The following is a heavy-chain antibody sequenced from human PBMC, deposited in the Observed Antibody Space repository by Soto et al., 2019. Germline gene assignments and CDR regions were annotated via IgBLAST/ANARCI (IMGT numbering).Heavy chain of an antibody. V-gene: IGHV1-2*02. CDR1: GYTFTAHY. D-gene: IGHD2-2*01. J-gene: IGHJ4*02. CDR2: INPNSGDT. Sequence: QVQLVQSGAEVKKPGASVKVSCKASGYTFTAHYIHWVRQAPGQWFEWMGRINPNSGDTSYAQRLQGRVTMTRDTSINTVFMELSSLRSDDTALYYCARVSRAVSASTTYDFWAQGTLVTVSS. CDR3: ARVSRAVSASTTYDF.